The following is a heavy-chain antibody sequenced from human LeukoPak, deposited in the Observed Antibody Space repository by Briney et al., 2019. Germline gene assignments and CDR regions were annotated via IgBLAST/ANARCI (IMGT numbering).Heavy chain of an antibody. J-gene: IGHJ3*02. CDR2: IWYDGSNK. CDR1: GFTFSSYW. Sequence: PGGSLRLSCAASGFTFSSYWMSWVRQAPGKGLEWVAVIWYDGSNKYYADSVKGRFTISRDNSKNTLYLQMNSLRAEDTAVYYCAIGRGYTYDTDAFDIWGQGTMVTVSS. D-gene: IGHD5-18*01. V-gene: IGHV3-33*08. CDR3: AIGRGYTYDTDAFDI.